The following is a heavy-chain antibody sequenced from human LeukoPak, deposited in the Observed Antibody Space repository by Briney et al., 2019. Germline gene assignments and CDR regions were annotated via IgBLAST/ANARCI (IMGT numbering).Heavy chain of an antibody. V-gene: IGHV3-23*01. CDR1: GFTFSTYA. CDR3: AKDGGY. D-gene: IGHD3-3*01. J-gene: IGHJ4*02. Sequence: GVLRLSCAASGFTFSTYAMIWVRQAPGKGLEWVSAISGTGGNTYYADSVKGRFSVSRDNSKNTVYLQMSGLRAEDTAVYYCAKDGGYWGQGTLVTVSP. CDR2: ISGTGGNT.